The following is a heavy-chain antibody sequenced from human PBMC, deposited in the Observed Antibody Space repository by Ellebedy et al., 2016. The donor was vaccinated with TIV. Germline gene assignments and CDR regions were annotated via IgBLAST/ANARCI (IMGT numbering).Heavy chain of an antibody. CDR3: ARLKKSPDSGSFDYYQD. CDR2: IYTGGNT. D-gene: IGHD1-26*01. CDR1: VFTVSSDY. J-gene: IGHJ1*01. Sequence: GESLKISCAASVFTVSSDYMGWVRQAPVKGLEWVSVIYTGGNTYYADSVKGRFTISRDNSRNTLYLQMNSLRAEDTAVYYCARLKKSPDSGSFDYYQDWGQGTLVTVSS. V-gene: IGHV3-66*04.